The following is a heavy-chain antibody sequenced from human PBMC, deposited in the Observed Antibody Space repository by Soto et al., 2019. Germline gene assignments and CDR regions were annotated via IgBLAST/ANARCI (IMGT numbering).Heavy chain of an antibody. CDR1: GITFSSYA. CDR3: AIEDYAILTGYYREYYFDY. V-gene: IGHV3-64*01. J-gene: IGHJ4*02. Sequence: EVQLVESGGGLVQPGGSLRLSCAASGITFSSYAMHWVRQAPGKGLEYVSAISSNGGSTYYANSVKGRFTISRDNSKNTLYLEMGSLRAEDMAVYYCAIEDYAILTGYYREYYFDYWGQGTLGTVSS. D-gene: IGHD3-9*01. CDR2: ISSNGGST.